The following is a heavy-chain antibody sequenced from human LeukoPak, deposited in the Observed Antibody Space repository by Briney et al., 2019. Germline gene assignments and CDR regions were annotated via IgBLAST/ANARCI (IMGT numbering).Heavy chain of an antibody. CDR3: ARDDPNYDFWSGYYFWSS. CDR1: GGSLSSGYYY. D-gene: IGHD3-3*01. J-gene: IGHJ5*02. V-gene: IGHV4-30-4*02. Sequence: SETLSLTCTVSGGSLSSGYYYWSRIRQPPGKGREWIGYIYYSGSTYYNPSLRSRITISVDTSKNQFSLKLSSVTAADTAVYYCARDDPNYDFWSGYYFWSSWGQGTLVPVSS. CDR2: IYYSGST.